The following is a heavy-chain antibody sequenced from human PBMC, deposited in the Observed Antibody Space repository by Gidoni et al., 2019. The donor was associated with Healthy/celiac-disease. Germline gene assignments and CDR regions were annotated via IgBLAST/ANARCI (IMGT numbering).Heavy chain of an antibody. J-gene: IGHJ3*02. Sequence: QVQLVQSGAEVKRPGASVKVSCNASGYTFTRYGISWVRQAPGQGLEWMGWISAYNGNTNYAQKLQGRVTMTTDTSTSTAYMELRSLRSDDTAVYYCARNMDTAPPPYDAFDIWGQGTMVTVSS. CDR2: ISAYNGNT. D-gene: IGHD5-18*01. CDR3: ARNMDTAPPPYDAFDI. V-gene: IGHV1-18*01. CDR1: GYTFTRYG.